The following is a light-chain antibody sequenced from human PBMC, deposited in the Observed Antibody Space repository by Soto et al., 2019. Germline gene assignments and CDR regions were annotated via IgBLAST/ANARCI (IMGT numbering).Light chain of an antibody. Sequence: EILFAHIPGTLSLSPGERVTLSCRASQSVSSYLAWYQQKPVQALSLPTDDASHRATGIPARFSGSGSETDFTLTIDNPGPEDLAVYYCQQRSNWPPITFGQGTRLEIK. CDR2: DAS. CDR3: QQRSNWPPIT. V-gene: IGKV3-11*01. J-gene: IGKJ5*01. CDR1: QSVSSY.